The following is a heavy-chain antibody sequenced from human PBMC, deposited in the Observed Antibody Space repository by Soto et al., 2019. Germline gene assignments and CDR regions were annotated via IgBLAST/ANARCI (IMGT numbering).Heavy chain of an antibody. V-gene: IGHV4-4*07. CDR2: IYTSGRT. CDR3: ARDYDVNTALDYWYFDL. J-gene: IGHJ2*01. Sequence: QVQLQESGPGLVKPSESLSLTCTVSGGSIGNYYWAWIGQSAGKGMEWIGGIYTSGRTHYNPSITGRVTMSIDTSKNHFSLRLTSVTAADTAMYYCARDYDVNTALDYWYFDLWGRGTLVTVSS. D-gene: IGHD5-18*01. CDR1: GGSIGNYY.